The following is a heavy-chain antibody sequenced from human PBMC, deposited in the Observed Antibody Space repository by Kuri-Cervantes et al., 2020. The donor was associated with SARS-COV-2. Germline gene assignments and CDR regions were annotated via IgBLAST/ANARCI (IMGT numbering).Heavy chain of an antibody. Sequence: GESLKISCTASGFTFGDYAMSWVRQAPGKGLEWVGFIRSKAYGGTTEYAASVKGRFTISRDDSKSIAYLQMNSLKTEDTAVYYCTRDIYYALLGYYYGMDVWGQGTRSPSP. V-gene: IGHV3-49*04. CDR3: TRDIYYALLGYYYGMDV. D-gene: IGHD3-10*01. CDR1: GFTFGDYA. CDR2: IRSKAYGGTT. J-gene: IGHJ6*02.